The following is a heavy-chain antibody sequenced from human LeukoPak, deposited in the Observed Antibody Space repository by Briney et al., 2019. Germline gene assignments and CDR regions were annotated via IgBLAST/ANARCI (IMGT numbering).Heavy chain of an antibody. J-gene: IGHJ4*02. CDR3: ARVRIAVAGTGFFDY. Sequence: ASVKVSCKASGYTFTSYYMHRVRQAPGQGLEWMGIINPSGGSTSYAQKFQGRVTMTRDTSTSTVYMELSSLRSEDTAVYYCARVRIAVAGTGFFDYWGQGNLVTVSS. V-gene: IGHV1-46*01. D-gene: IGHD6-19*01. CDR2: INPSGGST. CDR1: GYTFTSYY.